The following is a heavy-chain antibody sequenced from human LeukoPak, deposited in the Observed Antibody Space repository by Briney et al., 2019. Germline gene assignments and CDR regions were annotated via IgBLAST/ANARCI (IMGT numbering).Heavy chain of an antibody. CDR3: ARDIQFDP. Sequence: GGSLRLSCAVSGFSVSGYWMTWVRQVPGKGLEWVANIKQDGSEKYYVDSVKGRFTISRDNAKNSLYLQMNSLRAEDTAVYYCARDIQFDPWGQGTLVTVSS. V-gene: IGHV3-7*01. CDR1: GFSVSGYW. J-gene: IGHJ5*02. CDR2: IKQDGSEK.